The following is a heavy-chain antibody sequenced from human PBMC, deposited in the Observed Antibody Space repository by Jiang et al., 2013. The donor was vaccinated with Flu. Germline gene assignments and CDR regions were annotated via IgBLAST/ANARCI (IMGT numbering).Heavy chain of an antibody. CDR2: ISAYNGNT. V-gene: IGHV1-18*01. Sequence: SGAEVKKPGASVKVSCKASGYTFTSYGISWVRQAPGQGLEWMGWISAYNGNTNYAQKLQGRVTMTTDTSTSTAYMELRSLRSDDTAVYYCARDLQDYGDYMDSFDYWGQGTLVTVSS. D-gene: IGHD4-17*01. CDR3: ARDLQDYGDYMDSFDY. J-gene: IGHJ4*02. CDR1: GYTFTSYG.